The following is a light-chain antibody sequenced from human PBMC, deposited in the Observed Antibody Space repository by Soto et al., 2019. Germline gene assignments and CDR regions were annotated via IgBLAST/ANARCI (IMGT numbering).Light chain of an antibody. V-gene: IGLV2-8*01. Sequence: QSALTQPPSASGSPGPSVTISCTGTSSDIGAYIYVSWYQQHPGKAPKLMISEVSRRPSGVPGRFSGSKSGNTASLTVSGLQADDEAHYYCSSYAGSNNFVFGTGTKVTVL. J-gene: IGLJ1*01. CDR2: EVS. CDR3: SSYAGSNNFV. CDR1: SSDIGAYIY.